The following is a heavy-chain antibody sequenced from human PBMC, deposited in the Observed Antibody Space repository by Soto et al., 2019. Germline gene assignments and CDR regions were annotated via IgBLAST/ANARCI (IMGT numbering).Heavy chain of an antibody. CDR2: IWYDGSNK. J-gene: IGHJ4*02. CDR3: ARAYGDWRYFDY. CDR1: GFTFSSYA. Sequence: QVQLVESGGGVVQPGRSLRLSCVASGFTFSSYAMHWVRQAPGKGPEWLAVIWYDGSNKYYGDSVKGRFTISRDNSRNTLYMQMNSLRVEDTAVYYCARAYGDWRYFDYWGQGTLVTVSS. V-gene: IGHV3-33*01. D-gene: IGHD3-10*01.